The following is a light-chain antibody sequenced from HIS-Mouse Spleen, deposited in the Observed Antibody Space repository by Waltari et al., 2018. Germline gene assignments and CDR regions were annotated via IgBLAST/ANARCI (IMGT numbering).Light chain of an antibody. CDR2: GKN. CDR3: NSRDSSGNHVV. Sequence: SSELTQDPAVSVALGQTVRIPCQGDSLRGYYASWYQQKPGQAPVLVIYGKNNRPSGIPDRFSGSSSGNTASLTITGAQAEDEADYYCNSRDSSGNHVVFGGGTKLTVL. CDR1: SLRGYY. J-gene: IGLJ2*01. V-gene: IGLV3-19*01.